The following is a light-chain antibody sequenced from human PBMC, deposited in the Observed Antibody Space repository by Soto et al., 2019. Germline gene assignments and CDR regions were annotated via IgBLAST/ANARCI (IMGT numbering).Light chain of an antibody. J-gene: IGKJ4*01. Sequence: EIVMTQSPATLSVSPGERDTLSCMASQSVSSNLAWYQQKPGQAPRLLIYGASTRATGIPARSSGSGSGTEFTLTISSLQSEDFAVYYCQQYNNWPPLTVGGGTKVEIK. CDR3: QQYNNWPPLT. V-gene: IGKV3-15*01. CDR1: QSVSSN. CDR2: GAS.